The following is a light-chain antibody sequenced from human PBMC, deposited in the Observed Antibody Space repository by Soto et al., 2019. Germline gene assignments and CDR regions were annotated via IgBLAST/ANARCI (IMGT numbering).Light chain of an antibody. CDR2: SAS. Sequence: DIQMTQSPSSLSASVGDRVTITCRASQSINNYLNWYQQKPGKAPKLLIYSASTLQTGVPSRFSGSGSGTDFTLTISTLQPEDFETYYCQPTYISPRTFGPGTKVEVK. J-gene: IGKJ1*01. CDR3: QPTYISPRT. V-gene: IGKV1-39*01. CDR1: QSINNY.